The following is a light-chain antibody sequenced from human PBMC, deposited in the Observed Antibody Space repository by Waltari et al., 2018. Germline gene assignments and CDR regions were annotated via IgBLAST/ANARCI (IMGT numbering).Light chain of an antibody. Sequence: YVVTQPPSVSVAPGKTATLTCGGENIESKSVTWYQQKPGQAPGLVIFYDSDRPSGIPERFSGSNSGNTATLTISWVEAGDEADYRCQVWDDTTNSGVFGGGTRLTVL. CDR3: QVWDDTTNSGV. CDR2: YDS. CDR1: NIESKS. J-gene: IGLJ3*02. V-gene: IGLV3-21*04.